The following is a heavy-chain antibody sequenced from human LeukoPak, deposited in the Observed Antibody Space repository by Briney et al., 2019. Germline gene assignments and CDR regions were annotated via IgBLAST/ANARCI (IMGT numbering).Heavy chain of an antibody. V-gene: IGHV1-69*06. Sequence: ASVKVSCKASGGTFSSYAISWVRQAPGQGLEWMGGIIPIFGTANYAQKFQGRVTITADKSTSTAYMELSSLRSEDTAVYYCARFLSYYYYMDVWGKGTTVTVSS. J-gene: IGHJ6*03. CDR1: GGTFSSYA. CDR2: IIPIFGTA. CDR3: ARFLSYYYYMDV. D-gene: IGHD3-16*01.